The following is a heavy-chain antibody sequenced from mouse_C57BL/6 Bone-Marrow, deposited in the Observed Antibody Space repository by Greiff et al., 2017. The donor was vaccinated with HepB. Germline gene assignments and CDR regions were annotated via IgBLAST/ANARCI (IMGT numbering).Heavy chain of an antibody. V-gene: IGHV5-16*01. CDR2: INYDGSST. Sequence: EVQLQESEGGLVQPGSSMKLSCTASGFTFSDYYMAWVRQVPEKGLEWVANINYDGSSTYYLDSLKSRFIISRDNAKNILYLQMSSLKSEDTATYYCARGGGITTVVHFDYWGQGTTLTVSS. CDR3: ARGGGITTVVHFDY. D-gene: IGHD1-1*01. CDR1: GFTFSDYY. J-gene: IGHJ2*01.